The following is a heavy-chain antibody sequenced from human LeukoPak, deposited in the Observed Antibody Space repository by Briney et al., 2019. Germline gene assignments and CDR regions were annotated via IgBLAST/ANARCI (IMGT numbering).Heavy chain of an antibody. J-gene: IGHJ4*02. CDR2: IYYSGST. CDR1: GGSISSSIYY. V-gene: IGHV4-39*07. Sequence: SETLSLTCTVSGGSISSSIYYWGWIRQPPGKGLEWIGSIYYSGSTYYNPSLKSRVTISVDTSKNQFSLKLSSVTAADTAVYYCARDRVRYRGNSGGRSFDYWGQGTLVTVSS. CDR3: ARDRVRYRGNSGGRSFDY. D-gene: IGHD4-23*01.